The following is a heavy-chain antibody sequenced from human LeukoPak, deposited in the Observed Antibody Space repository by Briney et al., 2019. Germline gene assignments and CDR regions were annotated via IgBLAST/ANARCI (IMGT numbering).Heavy chain of an antibody. J-gene: IGHJ4*02. CDR1: SGSFSGYY. Sequence: SETLSLTCAVYSGSFSGYYWSWIRQPPGKGLEWIGEINHSGSTNYNPSLKSRVTISVDTSKNQFSLKLSSVTAADTAVYYCARLGSSGWYYWGQGTLVTVSS. D-gene: IGHD6-19*01. CDR3: ARLGSSGWYY. V-gene: IGHV4-34*01. CDR2: INHSGST.